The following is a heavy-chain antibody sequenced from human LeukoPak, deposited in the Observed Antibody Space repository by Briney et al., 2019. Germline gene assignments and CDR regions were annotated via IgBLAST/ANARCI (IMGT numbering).Heavy chain of an antibody. J-gene: IGHJ5*02. V-gene: IGHV1-69*05. D-gene: IGHD3-16*01. CDR1: GGTFSSYA. CDR3: ARGKGLGYGWFDP. CDR2: IIPIFGTA. Sequence: ASVKVSCKASGGTFSSYAISWVRQAPGQGLEWVGGIIPIFGTANYAQKFQGRVTITTDESTNTAYMELSSLRSEDTAVYYCARGKGLGYGWFDPWGQGTLVTVSS.